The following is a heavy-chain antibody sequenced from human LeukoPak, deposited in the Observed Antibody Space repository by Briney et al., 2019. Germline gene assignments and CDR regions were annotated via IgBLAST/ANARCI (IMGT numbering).Heavy chain of an antibody. Sequence: ASVKVSCKASGYTFTGYYMHWVRQAPGQGLEWMGWINPNSGGTNYAQKFQGRVTMTRDTSISPAYMELSRLRSDDTAVYYCAREGYCSSTSCYGVLYYFDYWGQGTLVTVSS. CDR3: AREGYCSSTSCYGVLYYFDY. J-gene: IGHJ4*02. CDR1: GYTFTGYY. CDR2: INPNSGGT. D-gene: IGHD2-2*01. V-gene: IGHV1-2*02.